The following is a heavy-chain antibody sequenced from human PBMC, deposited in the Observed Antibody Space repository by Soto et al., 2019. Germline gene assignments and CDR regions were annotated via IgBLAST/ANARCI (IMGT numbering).Heavy chain of an antibody. CDR1: GFIVSRNY. V-gene: IGHV3-53*01. CDR2: IYSGGYT. CDR3: ARCLVQHFDWHGALDY. D-gene: IGHD3-9*01. J-gene: IGHJ4*02. Sequence: PGGSLRLSCAASGFIVSRNYMSWVRQAPGKGLEWVSVIYSGGYTYYADSVKGRFTISRDNSKNTLYLQMNSLRAEDTAVYYCARCLVQHFDWHGALDYWGRGTLVTVS.